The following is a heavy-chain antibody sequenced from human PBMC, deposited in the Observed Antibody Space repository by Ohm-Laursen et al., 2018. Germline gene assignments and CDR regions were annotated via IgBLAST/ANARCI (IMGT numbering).Heavy chain of an antibody. V-gene: IGHV4-4*07. D-gene: IGHD1-26*01. CDR1: GGSISSYY. CDR3: AEGGVGASDFDY. J-gene: IGHJ4*02. Sequence: SDTLSLTCTVSGGSISSYYWSWIRQTAGKGLEWIGRIHSSGSTNYNPSLQSRVTMSEDTSKNQFSLKLSSVTAADTAVYYCAEGGVGASDFDYWGQGTLVTVSS. CDR2: IHSSGST.